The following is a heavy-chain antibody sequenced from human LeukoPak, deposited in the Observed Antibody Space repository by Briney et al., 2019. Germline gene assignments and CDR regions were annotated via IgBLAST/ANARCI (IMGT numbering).Heavy chain of an antibody. CDR2: ISYDGSNK. CDR1: GFTFSSYG. J-gene: IGHJ4*02. Sequence: GGSLRLSCAASGFTFSSYGMHWVRQAPGKGLEWVAVISYDGSNKYYADSVKGRFTISRDNSKNTLYLQMNSLRAEDTAVYYCAKDRDSSGWYPIDYYFDYWGQGTLVTVSS. V-gene: IGHV3-30*18. D-gene: IGHD6-19*01. CDR3: AKDRDSSGWYPIDYYFDY.